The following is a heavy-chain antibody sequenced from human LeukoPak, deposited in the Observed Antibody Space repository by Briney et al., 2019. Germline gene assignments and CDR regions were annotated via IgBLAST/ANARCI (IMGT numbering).Heavy chain of an antibody. Sequence: SETLSLTCAVSGGSFSGYYWSWIRQPPGKGLEWIGEINHSGSTNYNPSLKSRVTISVDTSKNQFSLKLSSVTAADTAVYYCARGRGAGSYNLWGQGTLVTV. CDR2: INHSGST. CDR1: GGSFSGYY. D-gene: IGHD1-26*01. V-gene: IGHV4-34*01. CDR3: ARGRGAGSYNL. J-gene: IGHJ5*02.